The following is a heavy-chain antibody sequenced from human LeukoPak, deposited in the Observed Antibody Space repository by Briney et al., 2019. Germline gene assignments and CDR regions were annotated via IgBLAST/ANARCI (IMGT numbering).Heavy chain of an antibody. CDR1: RFTFSSYA. J-gene: IGHJ4*02. D-gene: IGHD2-2*01. Sequence: PGGSLRLSCEASRFTFSSYAMSWVLQAPGKGLEWVSAISGSGGGTYYADSVKGRFTISRDNSKNTLYLQMNSLRAEDTAVYYCAKASLVYCSSISCLYFFDYWGQGTLVTVSS. CDR2: ISGSGGGT. V-gene: IGHV3-23*01. CDR3: AKASLVYCSSISCLYFFDY.